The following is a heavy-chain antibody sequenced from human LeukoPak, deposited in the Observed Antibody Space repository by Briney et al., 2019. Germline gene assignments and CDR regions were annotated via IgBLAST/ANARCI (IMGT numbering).Heavy chain of an antibody. V-gene: IGHV2-5*01. CDR2: IYWNDDK. J-gene: IGHJ4*02. CDR3: AHSTYYDFWSGYYLTRAYFDY. Sequence: SGPTLLKPTQTLTLTCTFSGFSLSTSGVGVGWIRQPPGKALEWLALIYWNDDKRYSPSLKSRLTITKDTSKNQVVLTMTNMDPVDTATYYCAHSTYYDFWSGYYLTRAYFDYWGQGTLVTVSS. D-gene: IGHD3-3*01. CDR1: GFSLSTSGVG.